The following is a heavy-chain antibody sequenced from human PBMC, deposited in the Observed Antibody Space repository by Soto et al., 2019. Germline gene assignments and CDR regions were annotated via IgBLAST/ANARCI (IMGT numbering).Heavy chain of an antibody. V-gene: IGHV3-30*18. D-gene: IGHD5-12*01. Sequence: QVQLVESGGGVVQPGRSLRLSCAASGFTFSSYGMHWVRQAPGKGLEWVAVISYDGSYKYYADSMKGRVTISRDNSKKKLYVQMNSMRDEDKAVYYCAKEGSVVATTPDFDYWGQGTLVTVSS. J-gene: IGHJ4*02. CDR1: GFTFSSYG. CDR2: ISYDGSYK. CDR3: AKEGSVVATTPDFDY.